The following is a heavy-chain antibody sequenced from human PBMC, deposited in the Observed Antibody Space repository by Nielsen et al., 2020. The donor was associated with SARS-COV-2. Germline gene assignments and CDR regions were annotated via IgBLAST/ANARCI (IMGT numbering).Heavy chain of an antibody. D-gene: IGHD5-18*01. J-gene: IGHJ4*02. V-gene: IGHV3-74*01. CDR1: GFTFSSYW. Sequence: GVLKISCAASGFTFSSYWMHWVRQAPGKGLVWVSRINSDGSSTSYADSVKGRFTISRDNAKNTLYLQMNSLRAEDTAVYYCAIQLWLRGNFDYWGQGTLVTVSS. CDR3: AIQLWLRGNFDY. CDR2: INSDGSST.